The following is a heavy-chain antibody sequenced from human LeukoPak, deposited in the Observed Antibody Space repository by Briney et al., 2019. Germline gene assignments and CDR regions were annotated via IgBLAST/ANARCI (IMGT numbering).Heavy chain of an antibody. D-gene: IGHD2-2*02. V-gene: IGHV1-46*03. J-gene: IGHJ5*02. CDR1: GYTFTSYY. Sequence: ASVKVSCKASGYTFTSYYMHWVRQAPGQGLEWMGIINPSGGSTTYAQKFQGRVTMTSDTSTRTVYMELSSLRSEDTAFYYCASTSCYNCYWFYPWGQGTLVTVSS. CDR3: ASTSCYNCYWFYP. CDR2: INPSGGST.